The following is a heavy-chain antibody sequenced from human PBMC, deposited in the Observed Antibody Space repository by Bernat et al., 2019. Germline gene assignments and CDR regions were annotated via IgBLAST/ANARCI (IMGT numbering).Heavy chain of an antibody. CDR1: GFTFSSYA. CDR3: AREGHDYGDYYFDY. Sequence: QVQLVESEGGVVQPGRSLRLSCAASGFTFSSYAMHWVRQAPGKGLEWVAVISYDGSNKYYADSVKGRFTISRDNSKNTLYLQMNSLRAEDTAVYYCAREGHDYGDYYFDYWGQGTLVTVSS. CDR2: ISYDGSNK. V-gene: IGHV3-30*01. J-gene: IGHJ4*02. D-gene: IGHD4-17*01.